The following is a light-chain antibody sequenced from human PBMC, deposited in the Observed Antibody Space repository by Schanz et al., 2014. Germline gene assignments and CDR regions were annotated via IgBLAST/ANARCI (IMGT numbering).Light chain of an antibody. V-gene: IGLV1-44*01. CDR3: QSYDASLSGSV. CDR2: TND. Sequence: QSVLTQPPSASGTPGQRVTISCSGGSSNIRSNTVTWYQQLPGAAPKLLIHTNDQRPSGVPDRISGSKSGTSASLTITGLQVDDEAEYFCQSYDASLSGSVFGGGTKLTVL. CDR1: SSNIRSNT. J-gene: IGLJ3*02.